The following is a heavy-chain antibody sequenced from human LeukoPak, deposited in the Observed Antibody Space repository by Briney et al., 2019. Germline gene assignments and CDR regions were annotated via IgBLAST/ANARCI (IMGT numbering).Heavy chain of an antibody. CDR3: AKDLERITMIVVVQYEGAFDI. Sequence: GGSLRLSCAASGFTFSSYGMHWVRQSPGKGLEWVAVIWYDGSNKYYADSVKGRFTISRDNSKNTLYLQMNSLRAEDTAVYYCAKDLERITMIVVVQYEGAFDIWGQGTMVTVSS. D-gene: IGHD3-22*01. CDR1: GFTFSSYG. J-gene: IGHJ3*02. CDR2: IWYDGSNK. V-gene: IGHV3-33*06.